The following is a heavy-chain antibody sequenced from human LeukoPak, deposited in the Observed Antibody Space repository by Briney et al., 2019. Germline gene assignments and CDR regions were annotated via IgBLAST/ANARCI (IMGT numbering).Heavy chain of an antibody. CDR3: ARGGLDIVVVVAATVFDY. Sequence: ASVKVSCKASGYTFTGYYMHWVRQAPGQGLEWMGWINPNSGGTNYAQKFQGRVTMTRDTSISTAYMELSRLRSDDTAVYYCARGGLDIVVVVAATVFDYWAREPWSPSPQ. J-gene: IGHJ4*02. CDR1: GYTFTGYY. D-gene: IGHD2-15*01. V-gene: IGHV1-2*02. CDR2: INPNSGGT.